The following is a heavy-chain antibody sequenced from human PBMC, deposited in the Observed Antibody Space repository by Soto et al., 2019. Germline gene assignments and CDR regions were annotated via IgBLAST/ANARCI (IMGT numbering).Heavy chain of an antibody. V-gene: IGHV4-31*03. CDR1: GGSISSGGYY. D-gene: IGHD3-9*01. CDR2: IYYSGST. Sequence: SETLSLTCTVSGGSISSGGYYWSWIRQHPGKGLEWIGYIYYSGSTYYNPSLKSRVTISVDTSKNQFSLKLSSVTAADTAVYYCARDGYYDILTGYPSYGMDVWGQGTTVT. J-gene: IGHJ6*02. CDR3: ARDGYYDILTGYPSYGMDV.